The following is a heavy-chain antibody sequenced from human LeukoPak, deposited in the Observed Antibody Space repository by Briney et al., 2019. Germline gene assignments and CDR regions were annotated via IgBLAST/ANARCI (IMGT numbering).Heavy chain of an antibody. CDR2: IYYSGST. D-gene: IGHD3-10*01. J-gene: IGHJ5*02. CDR1: GYSISSGFY. CDR3: AREAGPNVLLWFGHNWFDP. Sequence: PSETLSLTCTVSGYSISSGFYWGWIRQPPGKGLEWIGSIYYSGSTYYNPSLKSRVTISVDTSKNQSSLKLSSVTAADTAVYYCAREAGPNVLLWFGHNWFDPWGQGTLVTVSS. V-gene: IGHV4-38-2*02.